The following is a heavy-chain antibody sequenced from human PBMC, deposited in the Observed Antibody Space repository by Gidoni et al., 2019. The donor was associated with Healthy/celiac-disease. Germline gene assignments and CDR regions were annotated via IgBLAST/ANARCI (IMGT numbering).Heavy chain of an antibody. J-gene: IGHJ3*02. D-gene: IGHD3-3*01. Sequence: VQLVSSGGGLVQPGGSLRLSCSASGFTFSSYSMNWVRQAPGRGLEWAAYSSSSSSTIYYAASVKGRFTISRDNAKNSLYLQMNSLRAEDTAVYYCARINWRAFDIWGQGTMVTVSS. V-gene: IGHV3-48*01. CDR2: SSSSSSTI. CDR3: ARINWRAFDI. CDR1: GFTFSSYS.